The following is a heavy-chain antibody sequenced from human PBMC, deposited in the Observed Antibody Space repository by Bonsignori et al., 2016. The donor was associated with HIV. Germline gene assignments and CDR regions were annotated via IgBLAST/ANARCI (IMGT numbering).Heavy chain of an antibody. V-gene: IGHV3-11*01. CDR2: ISSSGSTI. D-gene: IGHD5-12*01. Sequence: WIRQPPREGLQWVSYISSSGSTIYYADSVKGRFTISRDNAKNSLDLQMNSLRAEDTAVYYCARGYSGYESSDYWGQGTLVTVSS. J-gene: IGHJ4*02. CDR3: ARGYSGYESSDY.